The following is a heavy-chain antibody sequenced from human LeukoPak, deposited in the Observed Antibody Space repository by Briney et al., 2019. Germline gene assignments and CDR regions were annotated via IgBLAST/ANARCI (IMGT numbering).Heavy chain of an antibody. D-gene: IGHD2-2*01. Sequence: KPGGSLRLSCAASGFTFSCYSMHWVRQAPGKGLEWVSSISSSSSYIYYADSVKGRFTISRDNAKNSLYLQMNSLRAEDTAVYYCARETLGYCSSTSCADAFDIWSQGTMVTVSS. CDR1: GFTFSCYS. J-gene: IGHJ3*02. CDR2: ISSSSSYI. CDR3: ARETLGYCSSTSCADAFDI. V-gene: IGHV3-21*01.